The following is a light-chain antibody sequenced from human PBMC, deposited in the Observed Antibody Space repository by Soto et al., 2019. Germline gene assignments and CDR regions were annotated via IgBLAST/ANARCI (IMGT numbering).Light chain of an antibody. CDR3: QQSYSTART. CDR1: QSLSNY. Sequence: DIQMTQSPSSLSASVGDRVTITCRASQSLSNYLNWYQQKPGKAPNLLIYAVSSLRSGVRSRFSGSGSRTDFTLTTSSLQPEDFATYYCQQSYSTARTFGQGTKLEIK. J-gene: IGKJ2*01. CDR2: AVS. V-gene: IGKV1-39*01.